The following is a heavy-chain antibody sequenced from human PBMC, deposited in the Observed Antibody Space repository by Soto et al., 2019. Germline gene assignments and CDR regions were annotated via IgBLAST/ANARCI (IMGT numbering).Heavy chain of an antibody. CDR3: ARAPKVSGSSQTRPDF. CDR1: SGSFSGYY. V-gene: IGHV4-34*01. CDR2: ISQSGKT. J-gene: IGHJ4*02. D-gene: IGHD6-6*01. Sequence: ETLSLTCSIYSGSFSGYYWGWIRQPPGKGLEWIGEISQSGKTNYSPSLNSRVSISIDTSKKQFSLNLASVSAADTAVYYCARAPKVSGSSQTRPDFWGRGTLVTVSS.